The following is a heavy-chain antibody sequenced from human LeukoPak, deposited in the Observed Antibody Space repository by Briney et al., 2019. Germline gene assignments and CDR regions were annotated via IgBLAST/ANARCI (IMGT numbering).Heavy chain of an antibody. CDR2: ISYDGSNK. Sequence: PGGSLRLSCAASGFTFSSYAMHWVRQAPGKGLEWVAVISYDGSNKYYADSVKGRFTISRDNSKNTLYLQMNSLRAEDTAVYYCARDHSGYCSGGSCYGRAYYYYGMDVWGQGTMVTVSS. D-gene: IGHD2-15*01. CDR1: GFTFSSYA. J-gene: IGHJ6*02. V-gene: IGHV3-30-3*01. CDR3: ARDHSGYCSGGSCYGRAYYYYGMDV.